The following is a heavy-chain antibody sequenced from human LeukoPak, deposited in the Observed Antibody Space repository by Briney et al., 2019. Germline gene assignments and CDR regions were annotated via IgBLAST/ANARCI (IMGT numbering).Heavy chain of an antibody. V-gene: IGHV4-59*01. D-gene: IGHD3-9*01. CDR2: VHDSAGT. CDR3: AKGRKDFDTNLGPFDS. CDR1: GGSINKYY. Sequence: PSETLSLTCTVSGGSINKYYWSWIRQSPGKGLEWLGYVHDSAGTIYNPSLKSRVTISVGTSKTQFSLKVTSVTTADTAVYYCAKGRKDFDTNLGPFDSWGQGILVTVSS. J-gene: IGHJ4*02.